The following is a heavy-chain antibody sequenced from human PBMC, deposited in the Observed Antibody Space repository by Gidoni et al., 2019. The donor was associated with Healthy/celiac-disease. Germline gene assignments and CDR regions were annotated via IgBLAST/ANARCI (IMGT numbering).Heavy chain of an antibody. CDR2: ISGSGGRT. J-gene: IGHJ4*02. CDR1: GFTFSSYA. D-gene: IGHD6-19*01. CDR3: AGGGGGVAGIDY. V-gene: IGHV3-23*01. Sequence: EVQLLESGGGLVQPGGSLRLSCAASGFTFSSYAMSWVRQAPGKGLEWVSAISGSGGRTYYADSVKGRFTISRDNSKNTLYLQMNSLRAEDTAVYYCAGGGGGVAGIDYWGQGTLVTVSS.